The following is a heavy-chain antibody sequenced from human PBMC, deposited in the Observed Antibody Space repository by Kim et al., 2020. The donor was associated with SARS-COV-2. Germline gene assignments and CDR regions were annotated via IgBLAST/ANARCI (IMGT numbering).Heavy chain of an antibody. CDR1: GGSISSSSYY. CDR2: VFHTGST. Sequence: SETLSLTCTVSGGSISSSSYYWAWIRQSPGKGLDWIGSVFHTGSTYYNPSLKSRVAISVDTSKNQFSLTLRSVTAADTAVYYRARPLGSFDSSGYLYWG. CDR3: ARPLGSFDSSGYLY. V-gene: IGHV4-39*01. J-gene: IGHJ4*01. D-gene: IGHD3-22*01.